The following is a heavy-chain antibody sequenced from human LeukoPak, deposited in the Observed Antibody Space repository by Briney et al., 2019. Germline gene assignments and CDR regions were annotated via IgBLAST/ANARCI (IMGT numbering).Heavy chain of an antibody. Sequence: GGSLRLSCAASGFTFSSYWMSWVRQAPGKGLEWVANIKQDGSEKYYVDSVKGRFTISRDNAKNSLYLQMNSLRAEDTAFYFCPRRAYDILTGSKFDYWGQGTLVTVSS. V-gene: IGHV3-7*01. CDR2: IKQDGSEK. CDR1: GFTFSSYW. CDR3: PRRAYDILTGSKFDY. J-gene: IGHJ4*02. D-gene: IGHD3-9*01.